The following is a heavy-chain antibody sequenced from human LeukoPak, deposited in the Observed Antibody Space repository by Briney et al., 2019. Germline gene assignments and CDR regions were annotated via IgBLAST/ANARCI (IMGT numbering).Heavy chain of an antibody. V-gene: IGHV3-7*01. CDR1: GFTFSSYW. J-gene: IGHJ5*02. D-gene: IGHD2-15*01. CDR3: ARETPEYCSGGSCYPGGWFDP. Sequence: GGSLRLSCAASGFTFSSYWMSWVRQAPGKGLEWVANIKQDGSEKYYVDSVKGRFTISRDNAKNSLYLQMNSLRAEDTAVYYCARETPEYCSGGSCYPGGWFDPWGQGTLVTVSS. CDR2: IKQDGSEK.